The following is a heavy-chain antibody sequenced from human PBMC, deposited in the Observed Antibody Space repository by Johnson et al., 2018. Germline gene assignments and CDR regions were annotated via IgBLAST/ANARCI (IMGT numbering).Heavy chain of an antibody. CDR1: GFTFSTYG. CDR2: LSYDGSDK. CDR3: AKGRYDYDSSGYYGMDV. Sequence: QVQLVQSGGGLVQPGRSLRLSCAASGFTFSTYGMHWVRQAPGKGLEWVALLSYDGSDKYYADPVKGRFTISRDNSKNTLSFQMNSLRAEDTAVYYCAKGRYDYDSSGYYGMDVWGQGTTVSVSS. V-gene: IGHV3-30*18. D-gene: IGHD3-22*01. J-gene: IGHJ6*02.